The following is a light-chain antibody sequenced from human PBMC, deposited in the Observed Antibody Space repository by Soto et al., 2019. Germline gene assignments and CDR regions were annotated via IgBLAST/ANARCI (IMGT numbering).Light chain of an antibody. CDR3: SSYTRSSTRV. Sequence: QSVLTQPASVSGSPGQSITISCTGTRSDVGGYNYVSWYQQHPGKAPKLMIYEVSNRPSGVSNRFSGSKSGNTASLTISVLQAEYEADYYCSSYTRSSTRVFGGGANLTV. J-gene: IGLJ3*02. CDR2: EVS. CDR1: RSDVGGYNY. V-gene: IGLV2-14*01.